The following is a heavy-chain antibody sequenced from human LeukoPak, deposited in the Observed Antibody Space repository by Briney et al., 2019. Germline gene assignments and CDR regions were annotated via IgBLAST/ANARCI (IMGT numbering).Heavy chain of an antibody. V-gene: IGHV3-23*01. CDR3: AGGGLRNAYGGRDY. D-gene: IGHD4-23*01. J-gene: IGHJ4*02. CDR1: GFTFSTCA. CDR2: ISDSGRNT. Sequence: GGSLRLSCAASGFTFSTCAMSWVRQAPGKGPEWVSAISDSGRNTYYVDSVKGRFTISRDNSKNMMYLQMDSLRVEDTAIYYCAGGGLRNAYGGRDYWGQGPLVTVSS.